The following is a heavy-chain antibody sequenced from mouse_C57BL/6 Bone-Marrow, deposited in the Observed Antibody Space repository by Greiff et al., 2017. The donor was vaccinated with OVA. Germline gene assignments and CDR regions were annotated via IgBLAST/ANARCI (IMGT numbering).Heavy chain of an antibody. J-gene: IGHJ4*01. CDR1: GYTFTEYT. Sequence: QVQLKESGAELVKPGASVKLSCKASGYTFTEYTIHWVKQRSGQGLEWIGWFYPGSGSIKYNEKFKDKATLTADKSSSTVYMELSRLTSEDSAVYFCARHEGGYYYGSSHYYAMDYWGQGTSVTVSS. CDR2: FYPGSGSI. CDR3: ARHEGGYYYGSSHYYAMDY. V-gene: IGHV1-62-2*01. D-gene: IGHD1-1*01.